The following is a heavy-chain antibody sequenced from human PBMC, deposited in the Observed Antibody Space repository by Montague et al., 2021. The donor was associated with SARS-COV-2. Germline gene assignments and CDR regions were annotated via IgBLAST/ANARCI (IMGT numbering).Heavy chain of an antibody. Sequence: SETLSLTCTVSGDSISYRSYYWGWIRQPPEKGLEWIGEINHSANTKYNPSLKSPVTISIDTSKNQFSLKMTSVTAADTATYYCASGIYPSGSYYNRYYYGWNIWGPGTTVIVSS. D-gene: IGHD3-10*01. J-gene: IGHJ6*02. CDR2: INHSANT. V-gene: IGHV4-39*07. CDR3: ASGIYPSGSYYNRYYYGWNI. CDR1: GDSISYRSYY.